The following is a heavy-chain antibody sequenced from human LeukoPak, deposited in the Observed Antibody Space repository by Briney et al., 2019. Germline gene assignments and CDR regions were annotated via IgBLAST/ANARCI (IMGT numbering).Heavy chain of an antibody. D-gene: IGHD3-22*01. CDR2: INPSGGST. CDR3: ARERYYDSSGYTSFDY. V-gene: IGHV1-46*01. J-gene: IGHJ4*02. CDR1: GYTFTDYY. Sequence: GASIKVSCKASGYTFTDYYIHWVRQAPGQGLEWMGIINPSGGSTSYAQKFQGRVTMTRDTSTSTVYMELSSLRSEDTAVYYCARERYYDSSGYTSFDYWGQGTLVTVSS.